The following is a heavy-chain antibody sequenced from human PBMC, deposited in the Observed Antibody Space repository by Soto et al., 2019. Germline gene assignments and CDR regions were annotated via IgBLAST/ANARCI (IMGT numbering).Heavy chain of an antibody. Sequence: PGESLKISCKGSGYSFTSYWIGWVRQMPGKGLEWMGIIYPGDSDTRYSPSFQGQVTISADKSISTAYLQWSSLKASDTAMYYCARKGGSSSWYGNWFDPWGQGTLVTVSS. D-gene: IGHD6-13*01. CDR1: GYSFTSYW. CDR3: ARKGGSSSWYGNWFDP. V-gene: IGHV5-51*01. CDR2: IYPGDSDT. J-gene: IGHJ5*02.